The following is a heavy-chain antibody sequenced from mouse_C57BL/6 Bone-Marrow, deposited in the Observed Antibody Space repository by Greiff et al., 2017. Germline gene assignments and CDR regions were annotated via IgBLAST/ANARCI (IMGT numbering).Heavy chain of an antibody. CDR1: GFNIKDDY. Sequence: EVQLQQSGAELVRPGASVKLSCTASGFNIKDDYMHWVKQRPEQGLEWIGWIDPENGDTEFASKFQGKATITADTSSTTAYLQLTSLTSEDTAVYYCTLIYYGYDLYYFDYWGQGTTLTVSS. J-gene: IGHJ2*01. CDR3: TLIYYGYDLYYFDY. V-gene: IGHV14-4*01. D-gene: IGHD2-2*01. CDR2: IDPENGDT.